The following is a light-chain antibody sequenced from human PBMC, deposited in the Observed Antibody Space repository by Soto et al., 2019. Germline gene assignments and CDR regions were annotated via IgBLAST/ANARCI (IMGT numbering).Light chain of an antibody. CDR2: GAS. CDR1: QSISSN. J-gene: IGKJ4*01. CDR3: LQFSDLSLT. V-gene: IGKV3-15*01. Sequence: EIVMTQSPATLSVSPGERDTLSCRASQSISSNLAWYQRKPGQAPRLLIYGASTRATDIPARFSGSGSGTELTLTISSLQFEVFAVYSCLQFSDLSLTFRGETKVEIK.